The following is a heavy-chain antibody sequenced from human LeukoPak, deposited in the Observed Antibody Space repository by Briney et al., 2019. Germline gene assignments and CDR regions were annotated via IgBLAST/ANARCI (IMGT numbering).Heavy chain of an antibody. D-gene: IGHD3-10*01. J-gene: IGHJ4*02. CDR3: AKLFESGTYNIFFHY. V-gene: IGHV3-23*01. CDR2: ITATSSST. Sequence: GGSLRLSCAASGFTFSSYGMSWVRQAPGKGLEWVSAITATSSSTHDADSVQGRFTISRDNSKNTLYLQMNSLRPEDTAIYYCAKLFESGTYNIFFHYWGQGTLVTVFS. CDR1: GFTFSSYG.